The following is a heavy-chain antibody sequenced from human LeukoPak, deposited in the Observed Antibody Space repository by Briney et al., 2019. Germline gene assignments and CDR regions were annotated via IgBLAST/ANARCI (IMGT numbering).Heavy chain of an antibody. D-gene: IGHD6-19*01. CDR2: IYHSGST. Sequence: KPSETLSLTCTVSGYSISSGYYWGWIRQPPGKGLEWIGSIYHSGSTYYNPSLKSRVTISVDTSKNQFSLKLSSVTAADTAVYYCARDRSSGWYWFDPWGQGTLVTVSS. CDR3: ARDRSSGWYWFDP. CDR1: GYSISSGYY. V-gene: IGHV4-38-2*02. J-gene: IGHJ5*02.